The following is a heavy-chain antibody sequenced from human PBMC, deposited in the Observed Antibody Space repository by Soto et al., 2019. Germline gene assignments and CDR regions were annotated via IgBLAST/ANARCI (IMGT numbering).Heavy chain of an antibody. J-gene: IGHJ4*02. Sequence: PSETLSLTCAVSGGSISSSNWWSWVRQPPGKGLEWIGYMYHSGSTYYNPSLKSRVTISIDTSKNQFSLKLSSVTAADTAVYYCARGRMVRGAFDYWGQGTLVTVSS. D-gene: IGHD3-10*01. V-gene: IGHV4-4*02. CDR3: ARGRMVRGAFDY. CDR2: MYHSGST. CDR1: GGSISSSNW.